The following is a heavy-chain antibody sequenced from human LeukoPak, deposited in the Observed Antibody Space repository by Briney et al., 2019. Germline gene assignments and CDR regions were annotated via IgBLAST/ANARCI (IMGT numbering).Heavy chain of an antibody. D-gene: IGHD6-19*01. CDR3: TGGSGWYSPDY. J-gene: IGHJ4*02. Sequence: GGSLRLSCAASGFTFNGSAMHWVRPASGKGLEGVGLIRSSTNNYATAYSASVRGRITISRDGSKDTAYLQMNSLKTEDTAVYYCTGGSGWYSPDYWGQGTLVTVYS. CDR2: IRSSTNNYAT. CDR1: GFTFNGSA. V-gene: IGHV3-73*01.